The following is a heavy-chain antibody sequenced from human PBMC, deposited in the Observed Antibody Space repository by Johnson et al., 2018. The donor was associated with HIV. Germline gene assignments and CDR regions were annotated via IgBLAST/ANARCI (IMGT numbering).Heavy chain of an antibody. CDR3: ARVGVGATGLGTGADAFDI. J-gene: IGHJ3*02. Sequence: EVQLVESGGGLIQRGGSLRLSCAASGLNVISNYMSWVRQAPGKGLEWVSLIYTGGRTYYADSVKGRFTISRENSKNTVYLQMNSLRAEDTAVYYCARVGVGATGLGTGADAFDIWGQGTMVTVSS. D-gene: IGHD1-26*01. CDR2: IYTGGRT. CDR1: GLNVISNY. V-gene: IGHV3-53*01.